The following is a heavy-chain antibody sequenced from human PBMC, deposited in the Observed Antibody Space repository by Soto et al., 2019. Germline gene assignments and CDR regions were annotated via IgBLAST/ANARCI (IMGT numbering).Heavy chain of an antibody. D-gene: IGHD5-18*01. Sequence: AGGSLRLSCAASGFTFSSYGMHWVRQAPGKGLEWVSSISSSSSYIYYADSVKGRFTISRDNAKNSLYLQMNSLRAEDTAVYYCARARTAMTPFDYWGQGTLVTVSS. V-gene: IGHV3-21*01. CDR3: ARARTAMTPFDY. J-gene: IGHJ4*02. CDR1: GFTFSSYG. CDR2: ISSSSSYI.